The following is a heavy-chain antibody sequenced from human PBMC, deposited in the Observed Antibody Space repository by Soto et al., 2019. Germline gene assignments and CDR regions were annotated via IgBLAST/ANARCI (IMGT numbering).Heavy chain of an antibody. D-gene: IGHD2-15*01. V-gene: IGHV4-59*08. J-gene: IGHJ4*02. CDR2: IYYSGST. CDR1: GGSIRSYY. CDR3: ARLYCSGGSCYIDY. Sequence: PSVTLALTCTVSGGSIRSYYWSWIRQPPGKGLEWIGYIYYSGSTNYNPSLKSRVTISVDTSKNQFSLKLSSVTAADTAVYYCARLYCSGGSCYIDYWGQGTLVTVSS.